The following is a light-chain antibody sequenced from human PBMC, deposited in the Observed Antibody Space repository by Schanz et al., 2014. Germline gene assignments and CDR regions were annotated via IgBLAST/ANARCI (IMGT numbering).Light chain of an antibody. CDR1: SSNIGAGYD. CDR2: GNS. J-gene: IGLJ3*02. V-gene: IGLV1-40*01. CDR3: CSYAGSNMRV. Sequence: QSVLTQPPSVSGAPGQRVTISCTGSSSNIGAGYDVHWYQQLPGTAPKLLIYGNSNRPSGVPDRFSGSKSGNTASLTISGLQAEDEADYYCCSYAGSNMRVFGGGTKLTVL.